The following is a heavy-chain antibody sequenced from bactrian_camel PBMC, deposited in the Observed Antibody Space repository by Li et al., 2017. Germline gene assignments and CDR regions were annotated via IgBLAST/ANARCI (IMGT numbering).Heavy chain of an antibody. D-gene: IGHD6*01. Sequence: QVQLVESGGGSVQAGGSLRLSCEVSGYTYSSNCMAWFRQRPGREREVVAAIHIAGDTAYYADSVKGRFSISLDNNKNTLYLDMNSLKPEDTGIYYCAVDPSDSSYVMPGTRAWYLGQGTQVTVS. J-gene: IGHJ4*01. V-gene: IGHV3S1*01. CDR1: GYTYSSNC. CDR2: IHIAGDTA.